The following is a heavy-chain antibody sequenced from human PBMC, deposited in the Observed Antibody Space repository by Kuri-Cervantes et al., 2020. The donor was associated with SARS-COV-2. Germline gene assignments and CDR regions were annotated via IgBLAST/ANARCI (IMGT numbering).Heavy chain of an antibody. Sequence: ETLSLTCAVYGGSFSGYYWSWVRQAPGKGLEWVANIKQDGSEKYYVDSVKGRFTISRDNAKNSLYLQMNSLRAEDTAVYYCVRDGDHWNFDYWGQGTLVTVSS. CDR2: IKQDGSEK. J-gene: IGHJ4*02. D-gene: IGHD1-1*01. V-gene: IGHV3-7*01. CDR1: GGSFSGYY. CDR3: VRDGDHWNFDY.